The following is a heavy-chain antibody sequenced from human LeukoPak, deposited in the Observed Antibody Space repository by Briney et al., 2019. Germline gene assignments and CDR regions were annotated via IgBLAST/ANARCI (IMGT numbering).Heavy chain of an antibody. CDR3: ATHSHRSHAPPGYYGMDV. Sequence: GGSLRLSCAASGFTFSSYSMNWVRQAPGKGLEWVSSISSSSSYVYYADSVKGRFTISRDNAKNSLYLQMNSLRAEDTAVYYCATHSHRSHAPPGYYGMDVWGQGTTVTVSS. V-gene: IGHV3-21*01. J-gene: IGHJ6*02. CDR2: ISSSSSYV. CDR1: GFTFSSYS. D-gene: IGHD1-26*01.